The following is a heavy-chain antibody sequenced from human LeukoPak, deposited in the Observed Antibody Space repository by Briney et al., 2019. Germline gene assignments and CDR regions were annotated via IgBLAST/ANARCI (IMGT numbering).Heavy chain of an antibody. V-gene: IGHV1-3*01. CDR3: ARDLTGTFDY. D-gene: IGHD4-11*01. Sequence: GASVKVSCKASGYTFTSYAMHWVRQAPGQRLEWMGWINAGNGNTKYSQKFQGRVTITRDTSTSTAYMELRSLRSDDTAVYYCARDLTGTFDYWGQGTLVTVSS. CDR2: INAGNGNT. CDR1: GYTFTSYA. J-gene: IGHJ4*02.